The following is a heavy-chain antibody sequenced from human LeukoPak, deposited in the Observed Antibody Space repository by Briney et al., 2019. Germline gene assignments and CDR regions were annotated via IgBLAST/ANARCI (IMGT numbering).Heavy chain of an antibody. CDR2: ISYDGSNK. CDR1: GFTFDDYA. CDR3: ATTFGHVDY. J-gene: IGHJ4*02. D-gene: IGHD3-10*01. V-gene: IGHV3-30*03. Sequence: GGSLRLSCAASGFTFDDYAMHWVRQAPGKGLEWVAVISYDGSNKYYADSVKGRFTISRDNSKNTLYLQMNSLRAEDTAVYYCATTFGHVDYWGQGTLVTVSS.